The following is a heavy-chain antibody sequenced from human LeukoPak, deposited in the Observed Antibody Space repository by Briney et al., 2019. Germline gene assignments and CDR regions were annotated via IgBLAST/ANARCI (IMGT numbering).Heavy chain of an antibody. D-gene: IGHD3-22*01. J-gene: IGHJ1*01. Sequence: SETLSLTCTVSGGSISSGSYYCSWIRQPAGKGLEWIGRIYTSGSTNYNPSLKSRFTISVDTSTNQFSLNLRSVTAADTAVYYCARRRYYDGSGYLEWGQGPLLSVSS. CDR2: IYTSGST. V-gene: IGHV4-61*02. CDR1: GGSISSGSYY. CDR3: ARRRYYDGSGYLE.